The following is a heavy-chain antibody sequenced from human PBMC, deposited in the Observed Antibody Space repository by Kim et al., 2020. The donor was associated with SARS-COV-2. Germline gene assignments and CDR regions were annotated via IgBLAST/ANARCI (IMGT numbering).Heavy chain of an antibody. CDR3: ARPGVVRAAAGYLDF. V-gene: IGHV3-48*03. Sequence: DSVKGRLTISRDNAKDSLSLQMNSLRVEDTAVYYCARPGVVRAAAGYLDFWGQGTLVTVSS. J-gene: IGHJ4*02. D-gene: IGHD6-13*01.